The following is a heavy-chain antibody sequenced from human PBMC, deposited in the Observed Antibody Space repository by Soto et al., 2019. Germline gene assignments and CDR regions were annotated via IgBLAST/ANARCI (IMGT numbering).Heavy chain of an antibody. Sequence: GGSMRLSCVASGFTFSGYAMTWVRQAPGKGLEWVSAITGGGGSTYYADSVKGRFTISRDNSKNTLYLQMNSPRAEDTAVYYCAKRISGWYEIDYWGQGTLVTVSS. CDR3: AKRISGWYEIDY. V-gene: IGHV3-23*01. J-gene: IGHJ4*02. D-gene: IGHD6-19*01. CDR1: GFTFSGYA. CDR2: ITGGGGST.